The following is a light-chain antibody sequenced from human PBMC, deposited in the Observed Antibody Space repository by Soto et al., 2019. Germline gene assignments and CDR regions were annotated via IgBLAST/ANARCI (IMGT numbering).Light chain of an antibody. CDR1: SSDVGSYNL. CDR2: EVS. Sequence: LTQPASVSGSPGQSITISCTGTSSDVGSYNLVSWYQQHPGRAPKLMIYEVSKRPSGVSNRFSGSKSGNTASLTISGLQAEDEADYYCCSYAGSSTPSYVFGTGTKVTVL. V-gene: IGLV2-23*02. J-gene: IGLJ1*01. CDR3: CSYAGSSTPSYV.